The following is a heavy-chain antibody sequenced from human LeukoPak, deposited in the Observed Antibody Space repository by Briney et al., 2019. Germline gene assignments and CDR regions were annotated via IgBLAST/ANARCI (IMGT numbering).Heavy chain of an antibody. CDR1: GYTFTSYG. CDR3: AREPAYCYDSSGYYSS. V-gene: IGHV1-18*01. D-gene: IGHD3-22*01. CDR2: ISAYNGNT. J-gene: IGHJ5*02. Sequence: ASVKVSCKASGYTFTSYGISWVRPAPGQGLEWMGWISAYNGNTNYAQKLQGRVTMTTDTSTSTAYMELRSLRSDDTAVYYCAREPAYCYDSSGYYSSWGQGTLVTVSS.